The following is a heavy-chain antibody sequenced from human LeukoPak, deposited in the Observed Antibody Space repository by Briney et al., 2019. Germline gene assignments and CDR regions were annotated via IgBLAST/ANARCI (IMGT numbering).Heavy chain of an antibody. J-gene: IGHJ6*03. CDR2: ISYDGSNK. D-gene: IGHD6-6*01. V-gene: IGHV3-30*18. Sequence: GGSLRLSCAASGFTFSSYGMHWVRQAPGKGLEWVAVISYDGSNKYYADSVKGRFTISRGNSKNTLYLQMNSLRAEDTAVYYCAKESSSSSDYYYYYMDVWGKGTTVTVSS. CDR3: AKESSSSSDYYYYYMDV. CDR1: GFTFSSYG.